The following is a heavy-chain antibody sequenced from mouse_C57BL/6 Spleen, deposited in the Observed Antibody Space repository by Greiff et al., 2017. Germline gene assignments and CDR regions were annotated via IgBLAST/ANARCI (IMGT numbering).Heavy chain of an antibody. CDR3: AREGLYDGYYGGYFDV. V-gene: IGHV3-1*01. CDR1: GYSITSGYD. Sequence: EVQLVESGPGMVKPSQSLSLTCTVTGYSITSGYDWHWIRHFPGNKLEWMGYISYSGSSNYNPSLKSRISITHDTSKNHFFLKLNSVTTEDTATYYCAREGLYDGYYGGYFDVWGTGTTVTVSS. CDR2: ISYSGSS. J-gene: IGHJ1*03. D-gene: IGHD2-3*01.